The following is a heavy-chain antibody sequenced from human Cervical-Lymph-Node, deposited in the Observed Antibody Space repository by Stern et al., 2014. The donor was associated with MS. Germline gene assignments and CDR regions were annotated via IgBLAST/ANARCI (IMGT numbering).Heavy chain of an antibody. D-gene: IGHD3-22*01. CDR3: AISMIVVVITTPANDAFDI. Sequence: QVQLMQSGAEVKKPGDSVKVSCKASGYTFTSYYMHWVRQAPGQGLEWMGIINTSGGSTGYAQKFQGRGTMNRDTSTTTDDMELSSLRLEDTAVYYCAISMIVVVITTPANDAFDIWGQGTMVTVSS. J-gene: IGHJ3*02. CDR1: GYTFTSYY. V-gene: IGHV1-46*01. CDR2: INTSGGST.